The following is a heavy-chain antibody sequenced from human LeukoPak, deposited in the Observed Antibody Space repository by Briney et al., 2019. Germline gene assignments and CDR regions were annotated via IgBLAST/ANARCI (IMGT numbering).Heavy chain of an antibody. CDR2: ISGSGGST. CDR1: GFTFSSYA. CDR3: AKGGTSYLYYGMDV. Sequence: GRSLRLSCAASGFTFSSYAMSWVRQAPGKGLEWVSSISGSGGSTYYAASVKGRFTISRDNSKNTLYLQMNSLRAEDTAVFYCAKGGTSYLYYGMDVWGQGTTVTVSS. V-gene: IGHV3-23*01. J-gene: IGHJ6*02.